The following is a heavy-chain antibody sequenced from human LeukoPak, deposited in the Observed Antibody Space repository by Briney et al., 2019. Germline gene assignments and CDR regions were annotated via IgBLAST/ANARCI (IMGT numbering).Heavy chain of an antibody. CDR1: RGSIRTADYY. CDR2: IYFSGTP. J-gene: IGHJ5*01. CDR3: ARTSSWYAGAWFDS. Sequence: PSETLFLTCTVSRGSIRTADYYWAWVRQPPGEGLEWLGSIYFSGTPYFNPSLKSRAAVSIDTSKNQFSLKVTSVNASDTAVYFCARTSSWYAGAWFDSWGQGTLVTVSS. V-gene: IGHV4-39*01. D-gene: IGHD6-13*01.